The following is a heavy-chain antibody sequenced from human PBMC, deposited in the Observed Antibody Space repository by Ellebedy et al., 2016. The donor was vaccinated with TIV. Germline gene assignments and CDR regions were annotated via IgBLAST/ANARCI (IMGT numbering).Heavy chain of an antibody. Sequence: GESLKIPCAASGFSFSTYVIRWVRQAPGKGLEWLALVSSDGNINNHANPRKGRFTLSGDNAKNSLFLQMNSLRAEDTAVYYCAREGTTMTTYGVDVWGQGTTVTVSS. CDR2: VSSDGNIN. J-gene: IGHJ6*02. D-gene: IGHD4-17*01. V-gene: IGHV3-30*03. CDR3: AREGTTMTTYGVDV. CDR1: GFSFSTYV.